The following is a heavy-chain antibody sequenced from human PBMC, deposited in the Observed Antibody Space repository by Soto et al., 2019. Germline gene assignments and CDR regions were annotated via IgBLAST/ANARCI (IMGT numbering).Heavy chain of an antibody. V-gene: IGHV3-21*01. Sequence: EVQLVESGGGLVKPGGSLRLSCAASGFTFSSYSMNWVGQAPGKGLEWVSSISSSSSYIYYADSVKGRFTISRDNAKNSLYLQMNSLRAEDTAVYYCARDHESGSSWYGYWGQGTLVTVSS. D-gene: IGHD6-13*01. J-gene: IGHJ4*02. CDR1: GFTFSSYS. CDR2: ISSSSSYI. CDR3: ARDHESGSSWYGY.